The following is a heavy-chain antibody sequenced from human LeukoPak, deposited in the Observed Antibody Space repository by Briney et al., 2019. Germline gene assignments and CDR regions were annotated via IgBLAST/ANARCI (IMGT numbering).Heavy chain of an antibody. Sequence: PSETLSLTCTVSGGSISSYYWSWIRQPPGKGLEWIGYIYYSGSTNYNPSLKSRVTISVDTSKNQFSLKLSSVTAADTAVYYCARHDDLLGVPDYWGQGTLVTVSS. CDR2: IYYSGST. CDR3: ARHDDLLGVPDY. CDR1: GGSISSYY. J-gene: IGHJ4*02. D-gene: IGHD3-16*01. V-gene: IGHV4-59*08.